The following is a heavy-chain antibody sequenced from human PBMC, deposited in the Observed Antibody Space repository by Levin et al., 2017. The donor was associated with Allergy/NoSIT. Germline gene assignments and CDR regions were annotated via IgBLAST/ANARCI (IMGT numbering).Heavy chain of an antibody. Sequence: HPGGSLRLSCAASGFKFSAYWMSWVRQAPGKGLEWVANIKHDGSEKYSVDSVKGRFTISRDNANNSVFLEMNSLRLDDTAVYYCARVSLLLRGGSYAFDIWGHGTMVTVSS. CDR1: GFKFSAYW. J-gene: IGHJ3*02. CDR3: ARVSLLLRGGSYAFDI. V-gene: IGHV3-7*04. D-gene: IGHD6-6*01. CDR2: IKHDGSEK.